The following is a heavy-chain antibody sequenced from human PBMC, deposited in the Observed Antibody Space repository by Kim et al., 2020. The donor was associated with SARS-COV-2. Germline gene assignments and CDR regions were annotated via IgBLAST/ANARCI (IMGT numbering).Heavy chain of an antibody. CDR2: ISSSSSYI. CDR3: ARDPPYKTTTVTTRQFDY. D-gene: IGHD4-17*01. Sequence: GGSLRLSCAASGFTFSSYSMNWVRQAPGKGLEWVSSISSSSSYIYYADSVKGRFTISRDNAKNSLYLQMNSLRAEDTAVYYCARDPPYKTTTVTTRQFDYWGQGTLVTVSS. CDR1: GFTFSSYS. V-gene: IGHV3-21*01. J-gene: IGHJ4*02.